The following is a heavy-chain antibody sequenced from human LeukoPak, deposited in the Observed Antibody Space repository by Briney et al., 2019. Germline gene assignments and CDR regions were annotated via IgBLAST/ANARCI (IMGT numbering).Heavy chain of an antibody. V-gene: IGHV3-23*01. CDR3: NHCFKGVAAPDF. CDR1: GFTFSSYA. CDR2: ISASGGNT. J-gene: IGHJ1*01. D-gene: IGHD6-13*01. Sequence: GGSLRLSCAASGFTFSSYAMNWVRQAPGKGLEWVSAISASGGNTYYADSVKGRFTISRDNSKNTLYLQMNSLRAEDTAVYYCNHCFKGVAAPDFWGQGTLVTVSS.